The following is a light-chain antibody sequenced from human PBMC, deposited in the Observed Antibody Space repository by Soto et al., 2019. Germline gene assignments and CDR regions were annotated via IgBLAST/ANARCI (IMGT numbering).Light chain of an antibody. Sequence: EIVLTQSPGTLSLSPGERATLSCWPSQSVSSTYLAWYQQKPGQAPRLLIYGASSRATGIPDRFSGSGSGTDFTLTISRLEPEDFAVYYCQQYGSSSWTFGQGTKVEIK. V-gene: IGKV3-20*01. CDR2: GAS. J-gene: IGKJ1*01. CDR3: QQYGSSSWT. CDR1: QSVSSTY.